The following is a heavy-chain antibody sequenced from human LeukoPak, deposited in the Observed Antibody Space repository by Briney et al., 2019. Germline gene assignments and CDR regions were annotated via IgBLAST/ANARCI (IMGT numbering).Heavy chain of an antibody. CDR2: INPNSGGT. CDR1: GYTFTGYY. Sequence: ASVKVSCKASGYTFTGYYMHWVRQAPGQGLEWMGRINPNSGGTNYAQKFQGRVTMTRDTSISTAYMELSRLRSDDTAVYYCARAVYYYDSSGYLGRGQGTLVTVSS. V-gene: IGHV1-2*06. CDR3: ARAVYYYDSSGYLG. J-gene: IGHJ4*02. D-gene: IGHD3-22*01.